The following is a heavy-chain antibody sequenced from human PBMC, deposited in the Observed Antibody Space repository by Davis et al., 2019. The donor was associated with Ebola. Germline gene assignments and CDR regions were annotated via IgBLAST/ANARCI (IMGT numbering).Heavy chain of an antibody. Sequence: GSLRLSCTVSGGSISSYYWSWIRQPAGKGLEWIGRIYTSGSTNYNPSLKSRVTMSVDTSNNQVSLNLRSVTAADTAVYYCARGEDYYKVGNVWGKGTTVTVSS. CDR2: IYTSGST. J-gene: IGHJ6*04. CDR3: ARGEDYYKVGNV. CDR1: GGSISSYY. D-gene: IGHD3-22*01. V-gene: IGHV4-4*07.